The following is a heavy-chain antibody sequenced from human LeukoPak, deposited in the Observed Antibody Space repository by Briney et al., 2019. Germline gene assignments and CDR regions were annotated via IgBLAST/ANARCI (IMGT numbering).Heavy chain of an antibody. J-gene: IGHJ4*02. CDR3: ARSPCGGDCYLVDY. CDR1: GFTFSSYS. CDR2: ISSSSSTI. D-gene: IGHD2-21*02. Sequence: GGSLRLSRAASGFTFSSYSMNWVRQAPGKGLEWVSYISSSSSTIYYADSVKGRFTISRDNAKNSLYLQMNSLRDEDTAVYYCARSPCGGDCYLVDYWGQGTLVTVSS. V-gene: IGHV3-48*02.